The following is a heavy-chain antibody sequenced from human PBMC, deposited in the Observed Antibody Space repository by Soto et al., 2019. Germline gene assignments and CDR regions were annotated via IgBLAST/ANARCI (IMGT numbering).Heavy chain of an antibody. V-gene: IGHV1-2*04. CDR1: GYTFTGYY. CDR2: INPNSGGT. Sequence: ASVKVSCKASGYTFTGYYMHWVRQAPGQGLEWMGWINPNSGGTNYAQKFQGWVTMTRDTSISTAYMELSRLRSDDTAVYYCAREDGYYYDGSGSNWFDPWGQGTLVTVSS. J-gene: IGHJ5*02. D-gene: IGHD3-22*01. CDR3: AREDGYYYDGSGSNWFDP.